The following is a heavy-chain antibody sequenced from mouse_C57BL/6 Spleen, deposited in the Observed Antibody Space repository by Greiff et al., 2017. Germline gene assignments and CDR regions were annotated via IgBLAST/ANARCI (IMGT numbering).Heavy chain of an antibody. CDR2: IDPANGNT. V-gene: IGHV14-3*01. CDR1: GFNFKNTY. CDR3: ARSADGYGYFDY. D-gene: IGHD2-2*01. Sequence: EVQLQQSVAELVRPGASVKLSCTASGFNFKNTYMHWVKQRPEQGLEWIGRIDPANGNTKYAPKFQGKATMTADTSSNTAYLQLSSLTSEDTAIYYCARSADGYGYFDYWGQGTTLTVSS. J-gene: IGHJ2*01.